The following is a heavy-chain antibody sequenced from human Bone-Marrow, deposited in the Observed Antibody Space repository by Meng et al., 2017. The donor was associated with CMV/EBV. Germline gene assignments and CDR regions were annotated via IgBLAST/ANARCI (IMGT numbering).Heavy chain of an antibody. J-gene: IGHJ6*02. Sequence: GESLKISCAASGFTFRSYAMHWVRQAPGKGLEWVAVISYDGSNKYYADSVKGRFTISRDNSKSTLHLQMNSLRAEDTAVYDCARSMQEKYYYGMDVWGQGTTVTVSS. CDR2: ISYDGSNK. CDR1: GFTFRSYA. CDR3: ARSMQEKYYYGMDV. V-gene: IGHV3-30-3*01.